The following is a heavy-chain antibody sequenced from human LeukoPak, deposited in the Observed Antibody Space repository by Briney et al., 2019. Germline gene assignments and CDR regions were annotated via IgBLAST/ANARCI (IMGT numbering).Heavy chain of an antibody. CDR2: IWYDGSNK. CDR1: GFTFSTYS. V-gene: IGHV3-33*06. Sequence: GGSLRLSCAASGFTFSTYSMNWVRQAPGKGLEWVAVIWYDGSNKYYADSVKGRFTISRDNSKNTLYLQMNSLRAEDTAVYYCAKDSGGIVAWGQGTLVTVSS. D-gene: IGHD2-15*01. J-gene: IGHJ5*02. CDR3: AKDSGGIVA.